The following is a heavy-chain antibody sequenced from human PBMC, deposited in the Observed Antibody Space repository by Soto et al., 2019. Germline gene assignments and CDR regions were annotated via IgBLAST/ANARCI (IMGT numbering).Heavy chain of an antibody. Sequence: SETLSLTCAVYGGSFSGYYWSWIRQPPGKGLEWIGEINHSGSTNYNPSLKSRVTISVDTSKNQFSLKLSSVTAADTAVYYCARDFIAAAGVFDYWGLGTLVTVS. CDR1: GGSFSGYY. CDR3: ARDFIAAAGVFDY. D-gene: IGHD6-13*01. J-gene: IGHJ4*02. V-gene: IGHV4-34*01. CDR2: INHSGST.